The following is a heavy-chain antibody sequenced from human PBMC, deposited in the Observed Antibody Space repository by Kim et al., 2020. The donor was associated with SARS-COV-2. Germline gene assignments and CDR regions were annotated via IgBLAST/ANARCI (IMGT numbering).Heavy chain of an antibody. J-gene: IGHJ4*02. D-gene: IGHD2-15*01. V-gene: IGHV4-39*07. Sequence: LKSRGPITVDTSKNQFSLKLSSVTAADTAVYYCARDKRYCSGGSCHNFDYWGQGTLVTVSS. CDR3: ARDKRYCSGGSCHNFDY.